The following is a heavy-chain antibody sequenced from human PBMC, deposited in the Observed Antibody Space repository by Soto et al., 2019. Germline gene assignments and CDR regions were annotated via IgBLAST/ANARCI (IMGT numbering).Heavy chain of an antibody. CDR3: ARAEYCSPFLDYGMDV. J-gene: IGHJ6*02. CDR1: GYTFTSYA. CDR2: INTNTGNP. V-gene: IGHV7-4-1*01. D-gene: IGHD6-6*01. Sequence: ASVKVSSKASGYTFTSYAMNWVRQAPGQGLEWMGWINTNTGNPTYAQGFTGRFVFSLDTSVSTAYLQICSLKAEDTTVYYCARAEYCSPFLDYGMDVWGQGTTVTVSS.